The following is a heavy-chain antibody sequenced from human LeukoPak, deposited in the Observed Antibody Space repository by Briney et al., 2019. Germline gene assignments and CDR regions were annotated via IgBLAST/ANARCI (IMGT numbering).Heavy chain of an antibody. J-gene: IGHJ4*02. CDR2: MYYTGST. CDR3: ARHHYMLEPK. Sequence: SETLSLTCNVSGASITSNSYYWGRIRQPPGKGLEWIGSMYYTGSTYYKPSLKSRVTISADTSRNQFSLTLSSVSAADTATYYCARHHYMLEPKWGQGTLVIVSP. D-gene: IGHD2-8*01. CDR1: GASITSNSYY. V-gene: IGHV4-39*01.